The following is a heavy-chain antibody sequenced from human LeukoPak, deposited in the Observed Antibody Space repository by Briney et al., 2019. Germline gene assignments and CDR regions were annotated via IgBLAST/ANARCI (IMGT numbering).Heavy chain of an antibody. Sequence: SETLSLTCTVSGGSISSSSYAWGWIRQPPGKGLEWIGSIYYSGSTYYNPSLKSRVTISVDTSKNQFSLKLSSVTAADTAVYYCARATDYYYYCMDVWGKGTTVTVSS. D-gene: IGHD4-17*01. CDR3: ARATDYYYYCMDV. J-gene: IGHJ6*03. CDR2: IYYSGST. V-gene: IGHV4-39*01. CDR1: GGSISSSSYA.